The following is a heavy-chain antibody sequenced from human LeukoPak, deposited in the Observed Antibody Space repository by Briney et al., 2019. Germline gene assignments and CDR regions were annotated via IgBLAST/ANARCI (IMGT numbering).Heavy chain of an antibody. CDR3: ARGFSTGWYFDP. D-gene: IGHD6-19*01. CDR1: GASVSSGGYY. CDR2: INLSGDT. V-gene: IGHV4-61*02. J-gene: IGHJ2*01. Sequence: PSETPSLTCSVSGASVSSGGYYWSWIRPPAGKEMEWIGRINLSGDTNYNPSLKSRVTMSIETSKNQLFLNLMSVTAADTALYYCARGFSTGWYFDPWGRGTQVTVSS.